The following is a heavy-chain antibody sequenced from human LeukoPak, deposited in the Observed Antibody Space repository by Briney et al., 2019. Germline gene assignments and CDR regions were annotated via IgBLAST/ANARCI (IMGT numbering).Heavy chain of an antibody. CDR1: GYTFTSYG. Sequence: ASVKVSCKASGYTFTSYGISWVRQAPGQGLEWMGWISAYNGNTNYAQKLQGRVTMTTDTSTSTAYMELRSLRSDDTAVYCCARTLLEEVAFDIWGQGTMVTVSS. D-gene: IGHD2-21*01. J-gene: IGHJ3*02. CDR3: ARTLLEEVAFDI. CDR2: ISAYNGNT. V-gene: IGHV1-18*01.